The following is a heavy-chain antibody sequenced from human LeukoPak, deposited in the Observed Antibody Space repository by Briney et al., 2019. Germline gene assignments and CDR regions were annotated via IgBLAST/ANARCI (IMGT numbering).Heavy chain of an antibody. CDR1: GGXFSSGDYY. D-gene: IGHD6-13*01. V-gene: IGHV4-30-4*01. J-gene: IGHJ4*02. Sequence: SETLSLTCTVSGGXFSSGDYYWSWIRQPPGKGLEWIGYIYNNGRTYYNQSLKSRVTISVDTSKNLFSLKVSSVTAAGAAVYYCARGRSSSWSSFDYWGQGTLVTVSS. CDR2: IYNNGRT. CDR3: ARGRSSSWSSFDY.